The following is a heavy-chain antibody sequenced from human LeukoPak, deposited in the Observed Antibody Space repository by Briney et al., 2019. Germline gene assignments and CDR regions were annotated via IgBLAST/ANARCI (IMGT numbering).Heavy chain of an antibody. Sequence: ASVKVSFKASGGTFNSYAISWVRQAPGQGLEWMGGIIPIFGTANYAQKFQGRVTITADKSTSTAYMELSSLRSEDTAVYYCARDRGCSSTSCSFDYWGQGTLVTVSS. V-gene: IGHV1-69*06. D-gene: IGHD2-2*01. CDR2: IIPIFGTA. CDR1: GGTFNSYA. CDR3: ARDRGCSSTSCSFDY. J-gene: IGHJ4*02.